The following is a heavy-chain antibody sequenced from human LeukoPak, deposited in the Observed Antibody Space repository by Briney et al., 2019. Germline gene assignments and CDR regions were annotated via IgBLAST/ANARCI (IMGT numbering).Heavy chain of an antibody. CDR3: ALQGNYDILTGYIDY. V-gene: IGHV4-30-4*08. D-gene: IGHD3-9*01. J-gene: IGHJ4*02. CDR2: IYYSGST. CDR1: GGSISSGDYY. Sequence: PSETLSLTCTVSGGSISSGDYYWSWIRQPPGTGLEWIGYIYYSGSTYYNPSLKGRVTISVDTSKNQLSLKLSSVTAADTAVYYCALQGNYDILTGYIDYWGQGTLVTVSS.